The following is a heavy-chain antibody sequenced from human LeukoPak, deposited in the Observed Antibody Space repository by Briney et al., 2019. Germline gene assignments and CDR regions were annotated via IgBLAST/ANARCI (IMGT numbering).Heavy chain of an antibody. D-gene: IGHD6-13*01. Sequence: PGGSLRLSCAASGFTFYSYVVHWVRDAPGEAREGGAVIWYDGSNKYYADSVKGRFTISRDNSKNTLYLQMNSLRAEDTAVYYCARDAAADSSSWYYYWGQGTLVTVSS. J-gene: IGHJ4*02. CDR3: ARDAAADSSSWYYY. V-gene: IGHV3-33*01. CDR1: GFTFYSYV. CDR2: IWYDGSNK.